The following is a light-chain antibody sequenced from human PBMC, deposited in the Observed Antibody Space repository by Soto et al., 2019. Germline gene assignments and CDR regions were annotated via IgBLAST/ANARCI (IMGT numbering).Light chain of an antibody. Sequence: EIVLTQSPGTLSLSPGEKVTLSCRASQTVSASYFAWYQQKPGQAPRLLIYGATNRIIGIPDRCSGSVSGTDFTLTISRLEPEDFEVYYCQLYGVSSPRITVGQGTRLEIK. CDR1: QTVSASY. CDR3: QLYGVSSPRIT. V-gene: IGKV3-20*01. CDR2: GAT. J-gene: IGKJ5*01.